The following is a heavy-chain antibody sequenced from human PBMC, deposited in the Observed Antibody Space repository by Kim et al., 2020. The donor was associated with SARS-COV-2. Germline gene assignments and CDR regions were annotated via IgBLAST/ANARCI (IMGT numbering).Heavy chain of an antibody. Sequence: SETLSLTCTVSGGSISSYYWSWIRQPPGKGLEWIGYIYYSGSTNYNPSLKSRVTISVDTSKNQFSLKLSSVTAADTAVYYCARSLKNWPDSSGYLAHWGQGTLVTVSS. CDR2: IYYSGST. D-gene: IGHD3-22*01. V-gene: IGHV4-59*01. CDR3: ARSLKNWPDSSGYLAH. CDR1: GGSISSYY. J-gene: IGHJ4*02.